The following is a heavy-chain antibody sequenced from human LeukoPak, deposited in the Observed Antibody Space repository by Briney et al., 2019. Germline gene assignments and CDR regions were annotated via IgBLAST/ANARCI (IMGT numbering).Heavy chain of an antibody. Sequence: PGGSLRLSCAASGFTFSSYSMNWVRQAPGKGLEWVSSISSSSSYIYYADSVKGRFTISRDNAKNSLYLQMNSLRAEDTAVYYCARGCCSGGSCYGYYYYGMDVWGQGTTVTVSS. D-gene: IGHD2-15*01. V-gene: IGHV3-21*01. CDR3: ARGCCSGGSCYGYYYYGMDV. CDR2: ISSSSSYI. J-gene: IGHJ6*02. CDR1: GFTFSSYS.